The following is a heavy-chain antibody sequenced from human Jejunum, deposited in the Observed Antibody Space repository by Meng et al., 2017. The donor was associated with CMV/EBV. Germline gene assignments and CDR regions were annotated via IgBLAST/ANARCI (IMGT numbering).Heavy chain of an antibody. Sequence: CEASGFTFSSFSINWVRQAPGRGLEWVSSISSTSTYVYYADSVKGRFTISRDNAKNSLYLQMNSLRAEDTAMYYCARGAGYGALDYWGQGILVTVSS. V-gene: IGHV3-21*01. J-gene: IGHJ4*02. CDR2: ISSTSTYV. CDR1: GFTFSSFS. D-gene: IGHD3-10*01. CDR3: ARGAGYGALDY.